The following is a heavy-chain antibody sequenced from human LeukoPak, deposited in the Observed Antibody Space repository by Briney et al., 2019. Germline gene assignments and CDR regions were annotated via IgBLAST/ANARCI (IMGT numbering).Heavy chain of an antibody. Sequence: PSETLSLTCTVSGGSISSYYWSWIRQPAGKGLEWIGRIYTSGSTNYNPSLKSRVTMSVDTSKNQFSLKLSSVTAADTAVYYCARGSRLYYDILTGYCSTTTKHNWFDPWGQGTLVTVSS. CDR1: GGSISSYY. CDR3: ARGSRLYYDILTGYCSTTTKHNWFDP. V-gene: IGHV4-4*07. CDR2: IYTSGST. J-gene: IGHJ5*02. D-gene: IGHD3-9*01.